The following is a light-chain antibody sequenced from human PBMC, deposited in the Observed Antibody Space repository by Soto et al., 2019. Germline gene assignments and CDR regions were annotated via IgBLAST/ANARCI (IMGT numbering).Light chain of an antibody. CDR1: SSDVGSYNL. CDR3: CSYAAITTPVI. CDR2: EVS. J-gene: IGLJ2*01. V-gene: IGLV2-23*02. Sequence: QSVLTQPASVSGYPGQSITISCTGTSSDVGSYNLVSWYQQLPGKAPKLMIYEVSKRPSGVSNRFSGSKSGNTASLTISGLQTEDEADYFCCSYAAITTPVIFGGGTKLTVL.